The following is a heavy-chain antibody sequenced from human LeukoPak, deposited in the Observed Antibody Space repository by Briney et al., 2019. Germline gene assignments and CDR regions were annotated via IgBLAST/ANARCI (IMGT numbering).Heavy chain of an antibody. J-gene: IGHJ2*01. Sequence: SETLSLTCTVSGGSISSGGYYWSWIRQHPGKGLEWIGYIYYSGSTYYNPSLKSRVTISVDTSKNQFSLKLSSVTAADTAVYYCARGGYSYGYKFYWYFDLWGRGTLVTVSS. V-gene: IGHV4-31*03. CDR3: ARGGYSYGYKFYWYFDL. CDR2: IYYSGST. D-gene: IGHD5-18*01. CDR1: GGSISSGGYY.